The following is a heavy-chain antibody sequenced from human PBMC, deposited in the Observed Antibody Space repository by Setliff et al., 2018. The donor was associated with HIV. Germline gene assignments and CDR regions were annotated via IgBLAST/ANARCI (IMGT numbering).Heavy chain of an antibody. V-gene: IGHV4-59*01. Sequence: SETLSLTCTVSSGSIRSYYWSWIRQPPGKGLEWIGYIYSSGSTNYNPSLKSRVTISVDTSKNQFSLKLSSVTAADTAVYYCARDVTYYYDSGGRDYYGMDVRGQGTTVTVSS. CDR1: SGSIRSYY. J-gene: IGHJ6*02. CDR3: ARDVTYYYDSGGRDYYGMDV. CDR2: IYSSGST. D-gene: IGHD3-22*01.